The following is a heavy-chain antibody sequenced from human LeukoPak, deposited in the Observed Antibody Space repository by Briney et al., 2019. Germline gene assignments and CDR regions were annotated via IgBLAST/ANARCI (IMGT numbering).Heavy chain of an antibody. CDR2: ISSSGRLI. CDR3: ARDPGTTSDS. D-gene: IGHD1-1*01. V-gene: IGHV3-11*04. J-gene: IGHJ5*02. CDR1: GFSVSDYD. Sequence: GGSLRLSCVVSGFSVSDYDMSWIRQTPGRGLEWISYISSSGRLIKHLESVKGRFTMSRDDAKNSLLLEMTSLRVDDTAVYFCARDPGTTSDSWGQGTLVTVSS.